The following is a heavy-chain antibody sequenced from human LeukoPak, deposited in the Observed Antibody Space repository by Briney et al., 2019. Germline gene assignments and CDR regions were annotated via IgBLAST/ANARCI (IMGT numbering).Heavy chain of an antibody. J-gene: IGHJ4*02. V-gene: IGHV3-66*01. CDR3: ARGPYYFDC. CDR1: GFSVSNNY. CDR2: IYSGGTT. Sequence: GGSLRLSCAASGFSVSNNYVDWVRQAPGKGLEWVSVIYSGGTTYYADSVKGRFTISKDNSKNTLYLQMNNLRAEDTAVYYCARGPYYFDCRGQGTLVTVSS.